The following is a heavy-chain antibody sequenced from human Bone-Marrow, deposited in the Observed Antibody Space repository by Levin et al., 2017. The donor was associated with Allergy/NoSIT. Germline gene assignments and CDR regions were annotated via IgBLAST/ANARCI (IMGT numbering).Heavy chain of an antibody. V-gene: IGHV3-48*02. CDR2: IGSSGGVI. Sequence: SCTGSGFTFSRYSMNWVRQAPGKGLEWLSYIGSSGGVIFYAASVQGRFTISRDDAKSSLYLQMNSLRDEDTAVYYCAGHSGSNWFDFWGQGTLVTVSS. CDR3: AGHSGSNWFDF. CDR1: GFTFSRYS. J-gene: IGHJ5*01.